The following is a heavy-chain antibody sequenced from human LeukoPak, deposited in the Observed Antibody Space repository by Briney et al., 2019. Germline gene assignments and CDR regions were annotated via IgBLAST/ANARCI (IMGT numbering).Heavy chain of an antibody. V-gene: IGHV3-74*01. Sequence: GGSLRLSCEVSGFIFSGYWMNWVRQTPEKGLVWVSRITSDGSSTSYADSVKGRFTISRDNAKNTLYLQMNSLRPEDTAVYYCVRWRGASGTYYFDYWGQGTLVTVSS. CDR3: VRWRGASGTYYFDY. D-gene: IGHD1-26*01. J-gene: IGHJ4*02. CDR1: GFIFSGYW. CDR2: ITSDGSST.